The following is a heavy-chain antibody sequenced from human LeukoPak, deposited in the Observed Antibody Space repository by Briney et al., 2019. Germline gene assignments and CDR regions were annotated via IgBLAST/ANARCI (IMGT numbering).Heavy chain of an antibody. CDR3: ARAGGSTVSHSDY. D-gene: IGHD4-17*01. V-gene: IGHV3-21*01. J-gene: IGHJ4*02. CDR2: ISSSTSYI. Sequence: GGSLRLSCAASGFTFSGYSMNWIRQAPGKGLEWVSSISSSTSYIYYADSVKGRFTISKDNAKNSLYLQMNSLRAEDTAVYYCARAGGSTVSHSDYWGQGTLVTVSS. CDR1: GFTFSGYS.